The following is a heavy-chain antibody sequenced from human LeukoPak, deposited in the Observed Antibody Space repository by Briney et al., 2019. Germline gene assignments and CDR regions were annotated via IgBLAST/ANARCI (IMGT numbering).Heavy chain of an antibody. CDR3: ARDMTTARFDN. CDR2: ISSSSTYI. Sequence: PGGSLRLSCAASGFTFSNYPMDWVRQAPGKGLEWVSYISSSSTYIYYADSVKGRFTISRDNAKNSLYLQMNSLRAEDTAVYYCARDMTTARFDNWGRGTLVTVSS. D-gene: IGHD4-17*01. CDR1: GFTFSNYP. V-gene: IGHV3-21*01. J-gene: IGHJ4*02.